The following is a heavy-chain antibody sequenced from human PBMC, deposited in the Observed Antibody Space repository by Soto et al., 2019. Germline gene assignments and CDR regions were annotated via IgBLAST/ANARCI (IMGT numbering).Heavy chain of an antibody. J-gene: IGHJ4*02. D-gene: IGHD6-19*01. CDR3: AKIATAVAVLDD. CDR2: IDPSDSYT. Sequence: XESLKISCKGSGYSFTSYWLVWVRQMPGKGLEWMGRIDPSDSYTNYRPSFQGHVTISADKSISTAYLQWSSLKASDTAMYYCAKIATAVAVLDDWGQGTLVTVSS. CDR1: GYSFTSYW. V-gene: IGHV5-10-1*01.